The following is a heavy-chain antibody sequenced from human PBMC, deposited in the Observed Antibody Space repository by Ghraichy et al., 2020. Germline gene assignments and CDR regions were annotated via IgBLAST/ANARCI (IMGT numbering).Heavy chain of an antibody. Sequence: SETLSLTCSVSGVSINTYYWSWSRQPPGKGLEWIGYIYYNGTSDYNPSLQSRATMSIDTSRNQFSLKLSSVTAADTAIYYCGGAPIILYFDYWGHGIPVTVSS. V-gene: IGHV4-59*01. CDR2: IYYNGTS. J-gene: IGHJ4*03. CDR1: GVSINTYY. CDR3: GGAPIILYFDY. D-gene: IGHD3-3*01.